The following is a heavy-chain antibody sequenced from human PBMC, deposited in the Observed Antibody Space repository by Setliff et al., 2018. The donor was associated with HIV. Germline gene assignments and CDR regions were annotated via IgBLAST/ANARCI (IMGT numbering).Heavy chain of an antibody. D-gene: IGHD6-13*01. Sequence: KTSETLSLTCTVSGGSISSGGYYWNWIRQHPGKGLGWIGYIYYSGNTYYNPSLKSRITISLDTSKNQFSLKLSSVTAADTAVYYCARGIAAAGGYFDYWGPGTLVTVSS. CDR2: IYYSGNT. CDR3: ARGIAAAGGYFDY. V-gene: IGHV4-31*03. CDR1: GGSISSGGYY. J-gene: IGHJ4*02.